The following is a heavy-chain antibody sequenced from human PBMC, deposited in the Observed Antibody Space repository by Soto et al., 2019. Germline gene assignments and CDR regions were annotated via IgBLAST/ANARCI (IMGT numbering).Heavy chain of an antibody. V-gene: IGHV1-24*01. CDR1: GYTLTELS. CDR2: FDPEDGET. CDR3: ATVGSSSGWYKGRWGYYFDY. J-gene: IGHJ4*02. D-gene: IGHD6-19*01. Sequence: ASVKVSCKVSGYTLTELSMHWVRQAPGKGLEWMGGFDPEDGETIYAQKFQGRVTMTEDTSTDTAYMELSSLRSEDTAVYYCATVGSSSGWYKGRWGYYFDYWGQGTLVTVSS.